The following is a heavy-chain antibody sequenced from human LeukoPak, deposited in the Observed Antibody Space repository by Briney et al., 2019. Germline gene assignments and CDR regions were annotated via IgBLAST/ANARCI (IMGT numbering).Heavy chain of an antibody. D-gene: IGHD3-22*01. J-gene: IGHJ4*02. CDR2: ISTYNGNT. CDR3: ARRSSGGGFDY. CDR1: GYTFTTYG. V-gene: IGHV1-18*04. Sequence: GASVKVSCKASGYTFTTYGISWVRQAPGQGLEWMGWISTYNGNTNYAQNLQGRVTTTTDTSTSSAFMGLRSLRSDDTAVYYCARRSSGGGFDYWGQGTLVTVSS.